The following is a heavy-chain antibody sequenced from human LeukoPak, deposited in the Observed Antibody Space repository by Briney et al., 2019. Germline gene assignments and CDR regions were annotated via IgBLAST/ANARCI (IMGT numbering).Heavy chain of an antibody. CDR1: GFTFTSHL. J-gene: IGHJ1*01. D-gene: IGHD2-8*01. V-gene: IGHV3-74*01. Sequence: GGSLRLSCAASGFTFTSHLIHWVRQPPGKGLVWVSRVSGDGRTTNYADSVKGRFTISRDNAKNTVYLQMDSLRVEDSAVYYCVRTTNGPEHWGQGTLVTVSS. CDR3: VRTTNGPEH. CDR2: VSGDGRTT.